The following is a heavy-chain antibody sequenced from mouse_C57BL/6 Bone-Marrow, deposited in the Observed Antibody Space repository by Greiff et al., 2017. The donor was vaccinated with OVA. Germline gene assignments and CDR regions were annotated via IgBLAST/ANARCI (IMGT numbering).Heavy chain of an antibody. V-gene: IGHV5-15*01. Sequence: EVKLMESGGGLVQPGGSLKLSCAASGFTFSDYGMAWVRQAPRKGPEWVALISNLAYSINYADTVTGRFTISRENAKNTLYLEMSRLRSEDTAMYYCARHDDGRAWFAYWGQGTLVTVSA. D-gene: IGHD2-3*01. CDR3: ARHDDGRAWFAY. J-gene: IGHJ3*01. CDR2: ISNLAYSI. CDR1: GFTFSDYG.